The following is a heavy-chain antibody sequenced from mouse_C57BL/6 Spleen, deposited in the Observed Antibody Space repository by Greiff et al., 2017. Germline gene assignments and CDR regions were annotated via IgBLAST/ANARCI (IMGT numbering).Heavy chain of an antibody. D-gene: IGHD2-5*01. V-gene: IGHV1-5*01. CDR1: GYTFTSYW. Sequence: DVQLQESGTVLARPGASVKMSCKTSGYTFTSYWMHWVKQRPGQGLEWIGAIYPGNSDTSYNQKFKGKAKLTAVTSASTAYMELSSLTNEDSAVYYCQIYYSNYAWFAYWGQGTLVTVSA. CDR3: QIYYSNYAWFAY. J-gene: IGHJ3*01. CDR2: IYPGNSDT.